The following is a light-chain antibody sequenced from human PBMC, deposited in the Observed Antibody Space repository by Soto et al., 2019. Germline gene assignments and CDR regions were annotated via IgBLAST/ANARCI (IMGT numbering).Light chain of an antibody. Sequence: QSALTQPASVSGSRGQSITISCTGTSSDVGAYNYVSWYQQHPGKVPKHMIYDVSDRPSGVSNRFSGSKSGNTASLTISGLQAEDEADYYCSSFTRSNSYVFGTGTKLTVL. CDR2: DVS. J-gene: IGLJ1*01. V-gene: IGLV2-14*03. CDR3: SSFTRSNSYV. CDR1: SSDVGAYNY.